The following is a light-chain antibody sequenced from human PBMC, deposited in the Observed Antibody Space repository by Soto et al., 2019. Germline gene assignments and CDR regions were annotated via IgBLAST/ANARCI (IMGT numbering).Light chain of an antibody. Sequence: DVVLTQTPLSSPVTLGQPASISCRSSQSLVYSDGNTYLSWLQQRPGQPPRLLIYQISNRFSGGPDRFSGSGAGTDFTLKISRVEAEDFGVYYCMQFAHFPRTFGQGTKLEI. CDR3: MQFAHFPRT. CDR1: QSLVYSDGNTY. CDR2: QIS. J-gene: IGKJ1*01. V-gene: IGKV2-24*01.